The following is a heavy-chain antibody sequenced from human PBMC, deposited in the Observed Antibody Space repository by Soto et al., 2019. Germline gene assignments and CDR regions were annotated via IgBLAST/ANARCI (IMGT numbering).Heavy chain of an antibody. D-gene: IGHD2-15*01. CDR3: ATGRYCSGAACLAAE. Sequence: EVQLLESGGGLVQPGGSLRLSCAASGFTFRSSAMLWVRQAPGKGLEWVSAISDSGGYTIYRDSVKGRFTISRDNSKNTQDLQMNSLRAEDTALYYCATGRYCSGAACLAAEWGQGTLITVSS. CDR1: GFTFRSSA. V-gene: IGHV3-23*01. CDR2: ISDSGGYT. J-gene: IGHJ4*02.